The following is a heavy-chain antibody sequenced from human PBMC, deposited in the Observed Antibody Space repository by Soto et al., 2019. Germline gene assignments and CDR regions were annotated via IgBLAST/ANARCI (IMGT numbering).Heavy chain of an antibody. D-gene: IGHD2-8*02. J-gene: IGHJ6*02. CDR1: GGSVSRGSYY. CDR3: ARVRPRYWTSRYYYGMDV. CDR2: SYYSGST. Sequence: PSETRSLTCTVSGGSVSRGSYYWSWIRQPPGKGLEWSGYSYYSGSTHYNPSLKIRFSISIDTSKTQFSLKLISVTAADTAVYYCARVRPRYWTSRYYYGMDVWGQGTTVTVYS. V-gene: IGHV4-61*01.